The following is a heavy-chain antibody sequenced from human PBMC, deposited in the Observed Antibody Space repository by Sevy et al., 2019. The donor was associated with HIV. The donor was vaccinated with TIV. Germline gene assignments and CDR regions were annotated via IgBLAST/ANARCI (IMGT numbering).Heavy chain of an antibody. Sequence: ASVKVSCKVSGYTLTELSMHWVRQAPGKGLEWMGGFDPEDGETIYAQKFQGRVTMTEDTSTDTAYMELSSLRSEDTAVYYCATGKGSGDRKKYGMYVWGQGTTVTVSS. J-gene: IGHJ6*02. CDR2: FDPEDGET. D-gene: IGHD6-19*01. CDR1: GYTLTELS. CDR3: ATGKGSGDRKKYGMYV. V-gene: IGHV1-24*01.